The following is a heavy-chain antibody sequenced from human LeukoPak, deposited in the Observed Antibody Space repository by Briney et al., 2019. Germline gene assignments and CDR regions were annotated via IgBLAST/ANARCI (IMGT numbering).Heavy chain of an antibody. CDR3: ARDLVPGTYDY. CDR1: GFTIGPYA. Sequence: GGSLRLSCAASGFTIGPYAMYWVRQGPGRGLEWVSVIKADGSGTFYADSVRGRFTTSRDNAKNSLYLQMNSLRAEDTAVYYCARDLVPGTYDYWGQGTLVTVSS. CDR2: IKADGSGT. D-gene: IGHD2-8*02. J-gene: IGHJ4*02. V-gene: IGHV3-20*04.